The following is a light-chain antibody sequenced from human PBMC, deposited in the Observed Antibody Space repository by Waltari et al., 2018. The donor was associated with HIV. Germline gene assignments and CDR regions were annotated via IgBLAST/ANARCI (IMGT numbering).Light chain of an antibody. CDR2: EVS. J-gene: IGLJ2*01. CDR1: SSDVGDNKY. V-gene: IGLV2-8*01. Sequence: QSALTQPPSASGSLGQSVTISCTGTSSDVGDNKYVSWYQRHPGKAPKLMIYEVSKRPSGVPYRFSGSKSGITASLTVSGLQAEDEADYYCTSYAGSNSLIFGAGTKLTVL. CDR3: TSYAGSNSLI.